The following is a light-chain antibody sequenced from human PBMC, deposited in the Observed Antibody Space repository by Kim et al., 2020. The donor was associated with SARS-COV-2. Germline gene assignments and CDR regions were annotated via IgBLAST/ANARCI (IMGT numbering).Light chain of an antibody. CDR3: QVWDSSSDHPYWV. CDR2: YDS. V-gene: IGLV3-21*04. Sequence: GKTARITCGGNNIGSKRVPWYQQKPGQAPVLVIYYDSDRPSGIPERFSGSNSGNTATLTISRVEAGDEADYYCQVWDSSSDHPYWVFGGGTQLTVL. CDR1: NIGSKR. J-gene: IGLJ3*02.